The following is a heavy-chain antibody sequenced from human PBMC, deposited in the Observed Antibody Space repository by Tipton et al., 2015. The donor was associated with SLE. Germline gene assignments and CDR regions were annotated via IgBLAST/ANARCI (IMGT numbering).Heavy chain of an antibody. D-gene: IGHD5-12*01. CDR2: INHSGST. J-gene: IGHJ5*01. CDR3: TRGFNDNTSGYNWFDS. Sequence: TLSLTCTVSGGSISSLSWSWIRQPPGKRLEWIGEINHSGSTNYNPSLKSRVTIMMGSSKSQFSLKLTSVTAADTAVYYCTRGFNDNTSGYNWFDSWGQGTLVSVSS. V-gene: IGHV4-34*01. CDR1: GGSISSLS.